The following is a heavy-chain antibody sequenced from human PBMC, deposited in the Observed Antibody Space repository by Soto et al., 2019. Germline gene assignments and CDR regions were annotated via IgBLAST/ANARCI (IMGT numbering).Heavy chain of an antibody. CDR2: IYYSGST. CDR3: ASTTPDGFWSGYPYYYGMDV. V-gene: IGHV4-59*01. Sequence: SETLSLTCTVSGGSISSYYWSWIRQPPGKGLEWIGYIYYSGSTNYNPSLKSRVTISVDTSKNQFSLKLSSVTAADTAVYYCASTTPDGFWSGYPYYYGMDVWGQGTTVTVPS. D-gene: IGHD3-3*01. J-gene: IGHJ6*02. CDR1: GGSISSYY.